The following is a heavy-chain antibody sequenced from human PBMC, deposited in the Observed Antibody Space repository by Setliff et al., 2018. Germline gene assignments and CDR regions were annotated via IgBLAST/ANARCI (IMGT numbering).Heavy chain of an antibody. J-gene: IGHJ5*02. Sequence: SETLSLTCTVSGGSINSGGYYWSWIRQHPGKGLEWIGYIYYSGSTYYNPSLKSRVTISVDTSKNQFSLKLSSVTAADTAVYYCARARYSNFLNWFDPWGQGTLVTVSS. V-gene: IGHV4-31*03. D-gene: IGHD4-4*01. CDR2: IYYSGST. CDR3: ARARYSNFLNWFDP. CDR1: GGSINSGGYY.